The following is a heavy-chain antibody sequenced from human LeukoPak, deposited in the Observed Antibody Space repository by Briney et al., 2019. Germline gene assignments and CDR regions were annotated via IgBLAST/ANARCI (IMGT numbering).Heavy chain of an antibody. J-gene: IGHJ4*02. Sequence: PGGSLRLSCAASGFTFSSYDMNWVRQAPGKGLEWVSYISSSGSTIYYADSVKGRFTISRDNAKNSLYLQMNSLRAEDTAVYYCARERAMVIRYFDYWGQGTLVTVSS. CDR3: ARERAMVIRYFDY. D-gene: IGHD5-18*01. CDR2: ISSSGSTI. V-gene: IGHV3-48*03. CDR1: GFTFSSYD.